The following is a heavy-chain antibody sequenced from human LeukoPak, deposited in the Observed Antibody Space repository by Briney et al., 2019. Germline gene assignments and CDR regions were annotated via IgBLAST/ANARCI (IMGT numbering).Heavy chain of an antibody. Sequence: GGSLRLSCAASGFTFGSYGMHWVRQAPGKGLEWGTFIRNDGSNKYYPDSVKGRFTISRDNSKNTLYMQMNTLRAEDTAVYYCAKGVKHIVVVTAQHYFDYWGQGTLVTVSS. CDR2: IRNDGSNK. J-gene: IGHJ4*02. V-gene: IGHV3-30*02. D-gene: IGHD2-21*02. CDR1: GFTFGSYG. CDR3: AKGVKHIVVVTAQHYFDY.